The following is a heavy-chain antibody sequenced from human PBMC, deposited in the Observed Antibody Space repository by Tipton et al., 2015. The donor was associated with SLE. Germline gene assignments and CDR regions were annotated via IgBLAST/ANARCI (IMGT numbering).Heavy chain of an antibody. Sequence: GLVKPSETLSLTCTVSGSSLTGSYWSWIRQPPRKGLEWIGYIYYTGSTEFAPSLKSRVTFSVDRSKNQFSLNLRSVTAADTAVYYCARGARGYSYGSDEDFDSWCQGILVTVSS. J-gene: IGHJ4*02. V-gene: IGHV4-59*01. CDR2: IYYTGST. D-gene: IGHD5-18*01. CDR1: GSSLTGSY. CDR3: ARGARGYSYGSDEDFDS.